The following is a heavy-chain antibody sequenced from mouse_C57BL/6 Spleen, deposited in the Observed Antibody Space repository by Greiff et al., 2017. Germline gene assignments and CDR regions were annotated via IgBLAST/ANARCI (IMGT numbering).Heavy chain of an antibody. CDR3: ARGSSSGYVGYFDY. Sequence: QVQLQQPGAELVKPGASVKLSCKASGYTFTSYWMHWVKQRPGQGLEWIGMIHPNSGSTNYNEKFKSKATLTVDKSSSTAYMQLSSLTSEDSAVYYCARGSSSGYVGYFDYWGQGTTLTVSS. J-gene: IGHJ2*01. CDR2: IHPNSGST. CDR1: GYTFTSYW. D-gene: IGHD3-2*02. V-gene: IGHV1-64*01.